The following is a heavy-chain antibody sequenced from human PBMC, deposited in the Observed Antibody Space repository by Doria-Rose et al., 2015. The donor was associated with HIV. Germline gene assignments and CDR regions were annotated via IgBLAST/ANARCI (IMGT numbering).Heavy chain of an antibody. CDR2: IFSDDER. Sequence: QVQLVQSGPVLVKPTETLTLTCTVSGVSLSSPGMGVSWIRQPPGKALEWLANIFSDDERSYNTSQKSRLTISRDTSKSQVVLTMTDMDPVDTATYYCARIKSSRWYHKYYFDFWGQGTLVIVSA. CDR3: ARIKSSRWYHKYYFDF. D-gene: IGHD6-13*01. CDR1: GVSLSSPGMG. V-gene: IGHV2-26*01. J-gene: IGHJ4*02.